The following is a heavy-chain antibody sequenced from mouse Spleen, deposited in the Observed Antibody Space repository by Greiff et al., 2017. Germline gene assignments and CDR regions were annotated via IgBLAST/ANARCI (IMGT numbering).Heavy chain of an antibody. Sequence: EVQLVESGGGLVKPGGSLKLSCAASGFTFSDYGMHWVRQAPEKGLEWVAYISSGSSTTYYTDTVKGRVTISADNVENTLFLQMTSLRSEDTAMYYCARGGYDGYPHYCAMDYWGQGTSVTVSS. CDR1: GFTFSDYG. D-gene: IGHD2-3*01. CDR3: ARGGYDGYPHYCAMDY. V-gene: IGHV5-17*01. CDR2: ISSGSSTT. J-gene: IGHJ4*01.